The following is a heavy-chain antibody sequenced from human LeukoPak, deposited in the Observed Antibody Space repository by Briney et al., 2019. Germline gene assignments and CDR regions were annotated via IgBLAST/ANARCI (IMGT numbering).Heavy chain of an antibody. CDR1: GFTFSSYS. Sequence: GGSLRLSCAASGFTFSSYSMNWVRQAPGKGLEWVSSISSGSLYIYYADSVKGRFTISRDNAKNSLYLQMNSLRAEDTAMYYCVRSVSGIVDYWGQGTLVTVSS. V-gene: IGHV3-21*01. CDR2: ISSGSLYI. D-gene: IGHD1-26*01. J-gene: IGHJ4*02. CDR3: VRSVSGIVDY.